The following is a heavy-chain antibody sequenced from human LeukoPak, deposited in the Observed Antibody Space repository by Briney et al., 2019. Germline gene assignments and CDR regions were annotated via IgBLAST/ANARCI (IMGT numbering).Heavy chain of an antibody. D-gene: IGHD2-2*01. V-gene: IGHV3-21*01. CDR1: GFTFSSYS. CDR2: ISSSSSYI. J-gene: IGHJ4*02. CDR3: ARDPTRFVVVPAPDY. Sequence: GGSLRLSCAASGFTFSSYSMNWVRQAPGKGLEWVSSISSSSSYIYYADSVKGRFTISRDNAKNSLYLQMNSLRAEDTAVYYCARDPTRFVVVPAPDYWGKGTLVTVSS.